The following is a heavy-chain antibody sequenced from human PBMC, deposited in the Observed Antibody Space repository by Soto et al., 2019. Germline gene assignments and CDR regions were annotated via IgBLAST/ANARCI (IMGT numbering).Heavy chain of an antibody. J-gene: IGHJ4*02. Sequence: QPVGSLRLSCAASGFTFSGFAMNWVRQAPGKGLEWISYIKTSTGTTHYADSVKGRFTISRDNAEDSVYLQMNSLRDEDTAVYYCARGSLIHFDYWGQGALVTVSS. CDR2: IKTSTGTT. CDR3: ARGSLIHFDY. CDR1: GFTFSGFA. V-gene: IGHV3-48*02.